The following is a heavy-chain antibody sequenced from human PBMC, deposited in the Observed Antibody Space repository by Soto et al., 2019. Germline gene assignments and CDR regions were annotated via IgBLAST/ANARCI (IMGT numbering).Heavy chain of an antibody. CDR3: AKRPRGVVVVAATLDYYYYMDV. V-gene: IGHV3-23*01. J-gene: IGHJ6*03. CDR1: GFTFSSYA. Sequence: GGSLRLSCAASGFTFSSYAMSWVRQAPGKGLEWVSAISGSGGSTYYADSVKGRFTISRDNSKNTLYLQMNSLRAEDTAVYYCAKRPRGVVVVAATLDYYYYMDVWGKGTTVTAP. D-gene: IGHD2-15*01. CDR2: ISGSGGST.